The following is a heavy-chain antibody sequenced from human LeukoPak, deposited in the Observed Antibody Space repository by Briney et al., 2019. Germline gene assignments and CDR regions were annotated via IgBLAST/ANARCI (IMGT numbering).Heavy chain of an antibody. J-gene: IGHJ4*02. CDR1: GGSFSGYY. CDR2: INHNGST. D-gene: IGHD3-22*01. CDR3: AGTGYYDSSGYTFDY. V-gene: IGHV4-34*01. Sequence: SETLSLTCAVYGGSFSGYYWSWMRQPPGKGLELIGEINHNGSTNYNPTLKSRVTISIDTSKNQFSLKLSSVTAADTAVYYCAGTGYYDSSGYTFDYWGKGTLVPVSS.